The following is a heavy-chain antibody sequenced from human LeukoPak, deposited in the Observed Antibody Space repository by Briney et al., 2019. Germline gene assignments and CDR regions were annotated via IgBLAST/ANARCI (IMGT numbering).Heavy chain of an antibody. CDR2: ISGSSNYI. CDR3: ARDESGDNDAFDI. V-gene: IGHV3-21*01. CDR1: GFTFSDYT. Sequence: GGSLRLSCAASGFTFSDYTMNWVRLAPGKGVEWVSSISGSSNYIYYADSVKGRFTISRGNAKNSLYLQMNSLRVEDTAVYYCARDESGDNDAFDIWGQGTMVTVSS. J-gene: IGHJ3*02. D-gene: IGHD2-21*01.